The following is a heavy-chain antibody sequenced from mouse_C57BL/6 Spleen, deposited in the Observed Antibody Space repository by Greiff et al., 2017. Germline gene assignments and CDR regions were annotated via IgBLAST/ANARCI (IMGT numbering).Heavy chain of an antibody. V-gene: IGHV5-4*01. Sequence: EVKLVESGGGLVKPGGSLKLSCAASGFTFSSYAMSWVRQTPEKRLEWVATISDGGSYTYYPDNVKGRFPISRDNAKNNLYLQMSHLKSEDTAMYYCAREITTVVVFDYWGQGTTLTVSS. J-gene: IGHJ2*01. CDR3: AREITTVVVFDY. CDR1: GFTFSSYA. CDR2: ISDGGSYT. D-gene: IGHD1-1*01.